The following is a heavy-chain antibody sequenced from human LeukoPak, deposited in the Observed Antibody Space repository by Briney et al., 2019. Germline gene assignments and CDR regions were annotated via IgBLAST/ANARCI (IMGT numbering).Heavy chain of an antibody. Sequence: PSETLSLTCAVYGGSFSGYYWSWIRQPPGKGLEWIGVINHIGDTYYNPSLTSRVSISVDKSKSQFSLKLTSVTAADTGVYYCARGMIDARLQDWGQGTLVTVSS. V-gene: IGHV4-34*01. CDR1: GGSFSGYY. CDR2: INHIGDT. J-gene: IGHJ4*02. CDR3: ARGMIDARLQD. D-gene: IGHD3-16*01.